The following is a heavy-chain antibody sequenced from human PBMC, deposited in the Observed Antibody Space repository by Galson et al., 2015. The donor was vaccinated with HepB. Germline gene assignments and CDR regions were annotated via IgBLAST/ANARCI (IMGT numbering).Heavy chain of an antibody. V-gene: IGHV5-51*03. J-gene: IGHJ3*02. CDR1: GYSFTSYW. CDR2: IYPGDSDT. Sequence: QSGAEVKKPGESLKISCKGSGYSFTSYWIGWVRQMPGKGLEWMGIIYPGDSDTRYSPSFQGQVTISADKSISTAYLQWSSLKASDTAMYYCASSQDRKFGPDYGDYGNGAFDIWGQGTMVTVSS. D-gene: IGHD4-17*01. CDR3: ASSQDRKFGPDYGDYGNGAFDI.